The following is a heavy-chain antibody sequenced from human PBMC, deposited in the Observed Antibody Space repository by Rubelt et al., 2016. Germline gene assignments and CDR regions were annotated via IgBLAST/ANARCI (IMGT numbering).Heavy chain of an antibody. CDR3: ARHAGDGGNSEDWFDP. V-gene: IGHV5-10-1*01. CDR1: GYSFTSYW. Sequence: EVQLVQSGAEVKKPGESLRISCKGSGYSFTSYWISWVRQMPGKGLEWMGRIYPSDSYTNYSPSFQVHVTSQADKSLSIAYLQGGSRKASDTAMYYCARHAGDGGNSEDWFDPWGQGTLVTVSS. J-gene: IGHJ5*02. CDR2: IYPSDSYT. D-gene: IGHD4-23*01.